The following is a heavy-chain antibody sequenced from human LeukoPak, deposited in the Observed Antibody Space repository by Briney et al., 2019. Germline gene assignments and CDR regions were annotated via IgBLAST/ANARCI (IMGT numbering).Heavy chain of an antibody. CDR2: ISSSGSTI. CDR1: GFTFSDYY. J-gene: IGHJ6*02. Sequence: GGSLRLSCAAPGFTFSDYYMSWIRQAPGKGLEWVSYISSSGSTIYYADSVKGRFTISRDNAKNSLYLQMNSLRAEDTAVYYCAKYPHYDFWSGYYYGMDVWGQGTTVTVSS. CDR3: AKYPHYDFWSGYYYGMDV. D-gene: IGHD3-3*01. V-gene: IGHV3-11*01.